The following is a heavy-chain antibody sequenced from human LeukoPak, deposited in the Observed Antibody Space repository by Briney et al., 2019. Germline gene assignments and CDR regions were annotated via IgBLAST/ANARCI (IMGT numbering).Heavy chain of an antibody. CDR2: ISSSSSYI. D-gene: IGHD3-10*01. CDR1: GFTFSSYS. Sequence: PGGSLRLSCAASGFTFSSYSMNWVRQAPGKGLEWVSSISSSSSYIYYADSVKGRFTISRDNAKNSLYLQMNSLRAEDTAVYCCARDVVRGVIIPIAFDYWGQGTLVTVSS. CDR3: ARDVVRGVIIPIAFDY. V-gene: IGHV3-21*01. J-gene: IGHJ4*02.